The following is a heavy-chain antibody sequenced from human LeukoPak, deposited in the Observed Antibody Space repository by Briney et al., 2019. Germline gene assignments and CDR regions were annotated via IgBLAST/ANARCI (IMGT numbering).Heavy chain of an antibody. J-gene: IGHJ4*02. CDR2: ISWNSGSI. V-gene: IGHV3-9*01. D-gene: IGHD3-10*01. Sequence: GGSLRLSCAASGFTFDDYAMPWVRHTPGKGLEWVPGISWNSGSIGYADSVKGRFTISRDNAKKSLYLQMNSLRPEDTALYYCAKDTSYYYGSGSYFVDYWGQGTLVTVSS. CDR3: AKDTSYYYGSGSYFVDY. CDR1: GFTFDDYA.